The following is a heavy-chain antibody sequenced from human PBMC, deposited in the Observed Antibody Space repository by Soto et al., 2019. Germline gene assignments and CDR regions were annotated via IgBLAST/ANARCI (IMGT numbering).Heavy chain of an antibody. J-gene: IGHJ6*03. D-gene: IGHD3-10*01. CDR2: INHSGST. V-gene: IGHV4-34*01. CDR3: ARADWGEYYYYYMDV. CDR1: GGSFSGYY. Sequence: SETLSLTCAVYGGSFSGYYWSWIRQPPGKGLEWIGEINHSGSTNYNPSLKSRVTISVDTSKNQFSLKLSSVTAADTAVYYCARADWGEYYYYYMDVWGKGTTVTVSS.